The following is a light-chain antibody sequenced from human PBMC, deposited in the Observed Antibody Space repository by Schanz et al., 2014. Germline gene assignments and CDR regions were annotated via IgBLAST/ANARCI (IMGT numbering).Light chain of an antibody. CDR1: SSDVGGYDY. Sequence: QSALTQPASVSGSTGQSITISCTGTSSDVGGYDYVSWYQQHPGKAPKLMIYDVNNRPSGVSHRFSGSKSGTTASLTISDLQAEDEADYYCSSFTSSSSCLFGGGTKLTVL. CDR2: DVN. J-gene: IGLJ2*01. CDR3: SSFTSSSSCL. V-gene: IGLV2-14*03.